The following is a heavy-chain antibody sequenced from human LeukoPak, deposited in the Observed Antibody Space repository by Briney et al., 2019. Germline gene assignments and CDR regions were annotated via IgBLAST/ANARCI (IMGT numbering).Heavy chain of an antibody. CDR2: IYYTGSA. J-gene: IGHJ4*02. D-gene: IGHD6-13*01. CDR1: VGSIRSTNHY. Sequence: SETLSLTCTVSVGSIRSTNHYWAWIRQPPGKGLEWLGSIYYTGSAYHNPSLKSRLTLSVDTSKNQFSLSLTSVTATDTAVYYCARQKGSASSWADFDYWVQGTLVTVSS. V-gene: IGHV4-39*01. CDR3: ARQKGSASSWADFDY.